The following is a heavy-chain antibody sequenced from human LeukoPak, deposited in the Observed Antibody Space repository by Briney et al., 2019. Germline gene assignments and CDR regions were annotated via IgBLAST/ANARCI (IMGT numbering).Heavy chain of an antibody. CDR1: GYTSTSYY. CDR2: INPSGGST. Sequence: ASVKVSCQASGYTSTSYYMHWVRQAPGQGLEWMGIINPSGGSTSYAQKFQGRVTMTRDTSTSTVYMELSSLRSEDTAVYYCARGLGYCSGGSCPAFNWFDPWGQGTLVTVSS. D-gene: IGHD2-15*01. CDR3: ARGLGYCSGGSCPAFNWFDP. J-gene: IGHJ5*02. V-gene: IGHV1-46*01.